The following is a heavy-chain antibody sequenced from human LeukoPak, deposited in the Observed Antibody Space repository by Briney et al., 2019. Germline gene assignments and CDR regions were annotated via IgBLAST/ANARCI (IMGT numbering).Heavy chain of an antibody. J-gene: IGHJ4*02. V-gene: IGHV1-46*01. D-gene: IGHD3-9*01. CDR2: LNTQPNNDYT. CDR1: GYTFSKFY. CDR3: ARDSGYYDILTGYYNGPTDY. Sequence: ASVKVSCKASGYTFSKFYIHWVRQAPGQGLEWMGLLNTQPNNDYTNYAQKFQGRVTLTRDMSTNTVYMKLSSLTSEDTAVYYCARDSGYYDILTGYYNGPTDYWGQGTLVTVSS.